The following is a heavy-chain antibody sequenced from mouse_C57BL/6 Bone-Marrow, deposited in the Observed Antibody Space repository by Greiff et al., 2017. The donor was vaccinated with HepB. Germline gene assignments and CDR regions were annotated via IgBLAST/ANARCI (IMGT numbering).Heavy chain of an antibody. Sequence: GGGLVQPKGSLKLSCAASGFSFNTYAMNWVRQAPGKGLEWVARIRSKSNNYATYYADSVKDRFTISRDDSESMLYLQMNNLKTEDTAMYYCVRQGLLFWYFDVWGTGTTVTVSS. CDR3: VRQGLLFWYFDV. J-gene: IGHJ1*03. CDR2: IRSKSNNYAT. D-gene: IGHD6-1*01. V-gene: IGHV10-1*01. CDR1: GFSFNTYA.